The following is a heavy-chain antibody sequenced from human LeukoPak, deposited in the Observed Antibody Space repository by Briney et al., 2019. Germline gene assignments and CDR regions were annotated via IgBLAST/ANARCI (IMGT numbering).Heavy chain of an antibody. V-gene: IGHV3-53*01. Sequence: PGGSLRLSCAASGFTVNSNYMSWVRQAPGKGLEWVSVIYSGGSTYYADSVKGRFTISRDNSKNTLYLQMNSLRAEDTAVYYCARVVVQFWFDPWGQGTLVTVSS. CDR1: GFTVNSNY. J-gene: IGHJ5*02. D-gene: IGHD2-15*01. CDR2: IYSGGST. CDR3: ARVVVQFWFDP.